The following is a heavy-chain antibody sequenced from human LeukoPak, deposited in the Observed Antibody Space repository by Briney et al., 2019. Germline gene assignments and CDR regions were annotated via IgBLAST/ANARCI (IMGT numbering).Heavy chain of an antibody. D-gene: IGHD6-13*01. V-gene: IGHV1-69*13. J-gene: IGHJ6*02. CDR3: AGAAVYSSSWYRSGMDV. CDR1: GGTFSSYA. Sequence: SVKVSCKASGGTFSSYAISWVRQAPGQGLEWMGGIIPIFGTANYAQKFQGRVTISADESTSTAYMELSSLRSEDTAVYYCAGAAVYSSSWYRSGMDVWGQGTTVTVSS. CDR2: IIPIFGTA.